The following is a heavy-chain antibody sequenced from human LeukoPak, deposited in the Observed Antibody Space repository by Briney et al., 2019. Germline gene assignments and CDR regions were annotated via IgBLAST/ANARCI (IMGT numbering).Heavy chain of an antibody. J-gene: IGHJ6*02. Sequence: GGSLRLSCAASGFTFSSYAMHWVRQAPGEGLEWVAVISYDGSNKYYADSVKGRFTISRDNSKNTLYLQMNSLRAEDTAVYYCARESVAGTYYYYGMDVWGQGTTVTVSS. CDR1: GFTFSSYA. CDR2: ISYDGSNK. D-gene: IGHD6-19*01. V-gene: IGHV3-30*04. CDR3: ARESVAGTYYYYGMDV.